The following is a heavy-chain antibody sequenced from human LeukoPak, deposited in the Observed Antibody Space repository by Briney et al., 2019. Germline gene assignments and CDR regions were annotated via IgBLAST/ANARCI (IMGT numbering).Heavy chain of an antibody. CDR3: ARDRHTYYGSGSYYNPFDY. Sequence: GGSLRLSCAASGFTFSSYSMNWVRQAPGKGLEWVSSISSSSSYIYYADSVKGRFTISRDNAKNSLYLQMNSLRAEDTAVYYCARDRHTYYGSGSYYNPFDYWGQGTLVTDSS. D-gene: IGHD3-10*01. CDR2: ISSSSSYI. V-gene: IGHV3-21*01. J-gene: IGHJ4*02. CDR1: GFTFSSYS.